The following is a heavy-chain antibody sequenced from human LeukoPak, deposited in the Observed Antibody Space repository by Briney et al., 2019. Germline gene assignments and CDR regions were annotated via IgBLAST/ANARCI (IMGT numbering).Heavy chain of an antibody. CDR3: ARTARIVGATPIRPGRVPYYFDY. CDR1: GYTFTSYD. V-gene: IGHV1-46*01. CDR2: INPSGGST. J-gene: IGHJ4*02. Sequence: GASVKVSCKASGYTFTSYDINWVRQAPGQGLEWMGIINPSGGSTSYAQKFQGRVTMTRDMSTSTVYMELSSLRSEDTAVYYCARTARIVGATPIRPGRVPYYFDYWGQGTLVTVSS. D-gene: IGHD1-26*01.